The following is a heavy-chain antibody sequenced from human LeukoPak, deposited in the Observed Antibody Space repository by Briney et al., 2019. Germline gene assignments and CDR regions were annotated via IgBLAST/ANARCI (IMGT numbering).Heavy chain of an antibody. D-gene: IGHD3-22*01. J-gene: IGHJ4*02. Sequence: GGSLRLSCAASGFTFSSYSMNWVRQAPGKGLEWVSSISSSSSCIYYSDSVKGRFTISRDNAKNSLYLQMNSLRAEDTAVYYCAQPYYYDSSGYSAYWGQGTLVTVSS. CDR2: ISSSSSCI. V-gene: IGHV3-21*01. CDR1: GFTFSSYS. CDR3: AQPYYYDSSGYSAY.